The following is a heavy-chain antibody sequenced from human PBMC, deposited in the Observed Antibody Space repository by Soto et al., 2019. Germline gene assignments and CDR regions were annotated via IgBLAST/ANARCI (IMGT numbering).Heavy chain of an antibody. V-gene: IGHV4-30-2*01. CDR1: GGSISSGGYS. Sequence: QLQLQESGSGLVKPSQTLSLTCAVSGGSISSGGYSWSWIRQPPGKGLEWIGYIYHSGSTYYNPSLKSRVTIAVDRSKNQFSLKLSSVTAADTAVYYCARTPFSYYYDSSGYYFDYWGQGTLVTVSS. CDR3: ARTPFSYYYDSSGYYFDY. CDR2: IYHSGST. D-gene: IGHD3-22*01. J-gene: IGHJ4*02.